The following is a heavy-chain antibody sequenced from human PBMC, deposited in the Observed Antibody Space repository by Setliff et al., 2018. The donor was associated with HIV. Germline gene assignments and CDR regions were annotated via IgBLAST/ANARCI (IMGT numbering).Heavy chain of an antibody. CDR1: GFVLANYD. CDR2: ITSSGRGI. D-gene: IGHD3-3*01. CDR3: ARDSVPDILTYYNFWSGSAGGAFDI. V-gene: IGHV3-11*04. J-gene: IGHJ3*02. Sequence: GGSLRLSCAASGFVLANYDISWVRQAPGKGLEWVSYITSSGRGIYYAESVKGRFTISRDNAKNSLFLQMNSVRGDDTASYYCARDSVPDILTYYNFWSGSAGGAFDIWGQGTMVTVSS.